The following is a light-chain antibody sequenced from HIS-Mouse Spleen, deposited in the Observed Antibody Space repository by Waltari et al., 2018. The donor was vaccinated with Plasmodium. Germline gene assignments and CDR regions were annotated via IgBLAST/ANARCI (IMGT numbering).Light chain of an antibody. CDR2: EDS. Sequence: SYELTQPPSVSVSPGQTARITCSGDALPTKYAYWYQQKSGQAPVRVLYEDSKRPSGIPERCSGSSSGTMATLTISGAQVEDEADYYCYSTDSSGNHRVFGGGTKLTVL. J-gene: IGLJ3*02. CDR3: YSTDSSGNHRV. V-gene: IGLV3-10*01. CDR1: ALPTKY.